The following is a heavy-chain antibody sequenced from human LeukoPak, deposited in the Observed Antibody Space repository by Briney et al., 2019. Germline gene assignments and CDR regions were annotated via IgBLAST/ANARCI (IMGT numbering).Heavy chain of an antibody. CDR3: ARADSSGYFRAFDY. CDR1: GGTFSSYA. CDR2: NIPTFGTA. D-gene: IGHD3-22*01. J-gene: IGHJ4*02. V-gene: IGHV1-69*01. Sequence: SVKVSFKASGGTFSSYAISWVRQAPAQGLEWMGGNIPTFGTANYAQKFQGRVTITADESTSTAYMELSSLRSEDTAVYYCARADSSGYFRAFDYWGQGTLVTVSS.